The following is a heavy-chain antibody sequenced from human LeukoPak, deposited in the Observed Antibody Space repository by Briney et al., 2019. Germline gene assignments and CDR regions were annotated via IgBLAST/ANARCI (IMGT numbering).Heavy chain of an antibody. J-gene: IGHJ6*03. CDR3: ARRDDYVNYYYYYMDV. CDR1: GGSISSSSYY. V-gene: IGHV4-39*01. D-gene: IGHD4-17*01. Sequence: SETLSLTCTVSGGSISSSSYYWGWIRQPPGKWLEWIGSIYYSGSTYYNPSLKSRVTISVDTSKNQFSLKLSSVTAADTAVYYCARRDDYVNYYYYYMDVWGKGTMVTVSS. CDR2: IYYSGST.